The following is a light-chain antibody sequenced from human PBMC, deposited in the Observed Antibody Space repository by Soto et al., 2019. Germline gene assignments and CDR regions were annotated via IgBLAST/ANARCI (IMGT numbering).Light chain of an antibody. V-gene: IGKV1-5*01. Sequence: DIQMTQSPSTLSAPVGDRDTITCRASQSISSWLAWYQQKPGKAPKLLIYDASSLESGVPSRFSGGGSGTEFTLTISSLQPDDFATYYCQQYNSYPWTFGQGTKVEIK. CDR2: DAS. CDR3: QQYNSYPWT. CDR1: QSISSW. J-gene: IGKJ1*01.